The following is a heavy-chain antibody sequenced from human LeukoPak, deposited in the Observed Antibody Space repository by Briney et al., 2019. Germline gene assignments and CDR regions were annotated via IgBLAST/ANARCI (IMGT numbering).Heavy chain of an antibody. CDR2: MNPNSGET. CDR1: GYTFTSYD. V-gene: IGHV1-8*01. CDR3: ARHTPNYGDFDF. Sequence: ASVKVSCKASGYTFTSYDFNWVRQAPGQGLEWLGWMNPNSGETGYAQRFQGRVSMTRDTSITTAYMELSSLRSDDTAIYYCARHTPNYGDFDFWGQGTLVTVSS. J-gene: IGHJ4*02. D-gene: IGHD4-17*01.